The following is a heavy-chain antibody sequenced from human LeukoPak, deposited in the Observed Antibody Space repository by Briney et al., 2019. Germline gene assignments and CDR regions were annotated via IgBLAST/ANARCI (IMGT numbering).Heavy chain of an antibody. Sequence: ASVKVSCKASGYTFTSYYMHWVRQAPGQGLEWMGIINPSGGSTSYAQKFQGRVTMTRDTSTSTVYMELSSLRSEDTAVYYCARGVGAMVRGPPDAFDIWGQGTMVIVSS. CDR1: GYTFTSYY. CDR2: INPSGGST. V-gene: IGHV1-46*01. CDR3: ARGVGAMVRGPPDAFDI. D-gene: IGHD3-10*01. J-gene: IGHJ3*02.